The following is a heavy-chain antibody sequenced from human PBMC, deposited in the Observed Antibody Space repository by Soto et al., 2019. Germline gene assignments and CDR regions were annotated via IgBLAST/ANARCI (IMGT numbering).Heavy chain of an antibody. CDR2: INAGNGNT. CDR3: ARSIVVVTALDY. Sequence: QVQLVQSGAEEKKPGASVKVSCKASGYTFTSYAMHWVRQAPGQRLEWMGWINAGNGNTKYSQKFQGRVTITRDTSASTAYMDVSSLRSEDTSVYYCARSIVVVTALDYWGQGTLVTVSS. J-gene: IGHJ4*02. CDR1: GYTFTSYA. D-gene: IGHD2-21*02. V-gene: IGHV1-3*05.